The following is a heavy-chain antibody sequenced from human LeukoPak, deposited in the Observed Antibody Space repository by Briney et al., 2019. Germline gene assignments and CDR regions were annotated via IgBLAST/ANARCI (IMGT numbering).Heavy chain of an antibody. D-gene: IGHD6-13*01. CDR3: AKDSRQQLVIDY. Sequence: GGSLRLSCAASGFTFSSYAMGWVRQAPGKGLEWVSSISYSGGSTYYADSVRGRFTISRDNSKNTLYLQMNSLRAEDTAVYYCAKDSRQQLVIDYWGQGTLVTVSS. J-gene: IGHJ4*02. CDR2: ISYSGGST. V-gene: IGHV3-23*01. CDR1: GFTFSSYA.